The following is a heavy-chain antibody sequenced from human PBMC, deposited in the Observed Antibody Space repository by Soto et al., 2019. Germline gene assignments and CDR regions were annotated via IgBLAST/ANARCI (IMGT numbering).Heavy chain of an antibody. CDR2: VSWDGGST. CDR3: AKDRSSSWSPPHYFDY. CDR1: GFIFDDYT. D-gene: IGHD6-13*01. Sequence: EVQLVESGGVVVQPGGSLRLSCAASGFIFDDYTMHWVRQAPGKGLEWVSLVSWDGGSTIYADSVKGRFTISRDNIKNSLYLQMISLKSEDTAFYYCAKDRSSSWSPPHYFDYWGQGTLVTVSS. J-gene: IGHJ4*02. V-gene: IGHV3-43*01.